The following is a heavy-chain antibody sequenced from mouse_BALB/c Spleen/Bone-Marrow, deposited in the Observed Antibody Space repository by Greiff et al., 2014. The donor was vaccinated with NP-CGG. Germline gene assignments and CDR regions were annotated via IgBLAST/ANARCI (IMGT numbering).Heavy chain of an antibody. CDR1: GISLTSYG. CDR2: IWGDGST. V-gene: IGHV2-3*01. D-gene: IGHD1-2*01. Sequence: VQLQQSGPGLVAPSQSLSITCTVSGISLTSYGVSWVRQPPGKGLEWLGVIWGDGSTNYHSALISRLSISKDNSKSQVFLKLNSLQIDDTATYYCAKGPYYGYLYFDVWGAGTTVTVSS. J-gene: IGHJ1*01. CDR3: AKGPYYGYLYFDV.